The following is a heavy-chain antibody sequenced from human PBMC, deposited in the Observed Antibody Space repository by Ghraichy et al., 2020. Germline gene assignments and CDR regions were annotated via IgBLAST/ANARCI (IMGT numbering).Heavy chain of an antibody. V-gene: IGHV3-21*01. J-gene: IGHJ6*02. CDR2: ISSSTRYI. D-gene: IGHD6-19*01. CDR3: SRGGGAGTPVLYHMDV. Sequence: LSLTCVASGLMFSPNTMNWVRQAPGNGLEWVSSISSSTRYIYYADSVKGRFTISRDNAQNSLYLQMNSLRAEDTAVYYCSRGGGAGTPVLYHMDVWGLGTTVTVSS. CDR1: GLMFSPNT.